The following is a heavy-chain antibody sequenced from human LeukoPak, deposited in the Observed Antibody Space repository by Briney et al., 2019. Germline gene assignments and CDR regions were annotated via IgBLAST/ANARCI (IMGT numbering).Heavy chain of an antibody. D-gene: IGHD6-13*01. Sequence: SETLSLTCTVSSYSISSGYFWGWIRQPPGKGLEWIGNIYHSGSTYYNPSLKSRVTISVDTSKNQFSLKLSSVTAADTAVYYCASERGIGGLFDYWGQGTLVTVSS. V-gene: IGHV4-38-2*02. CDR3: ASERGIGGLFDY. CDR2: IYHSGST. J-gene: IGHJ4*02. CDR1: SYSISSGYF.